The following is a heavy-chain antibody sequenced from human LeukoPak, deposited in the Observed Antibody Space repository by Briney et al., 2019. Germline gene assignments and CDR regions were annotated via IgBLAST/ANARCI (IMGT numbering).Heavy chain of an antibody. J-gene: IGHJ5*02. CDR1: GFTFDDYG. Sequence: GGSLRLSCAASGFTFDDYGMSWVRQAPGKGLEWVSGINWNGGSTGYADSVKGRFTISRENAKNSLYLQMNSLRVEDTAVYFCARAAGLPTGTDNWFDPWGQGTLVTVSS. CDR2: INWNGGST. CDR3: ARAAGLPTGTDNWFDP. D-gene: IGHD1-7*01. V-gene: IGHV3-20*04.